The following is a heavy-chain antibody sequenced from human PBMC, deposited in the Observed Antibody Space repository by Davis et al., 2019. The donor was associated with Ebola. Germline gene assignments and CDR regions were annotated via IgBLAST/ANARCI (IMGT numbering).Heavy chain of an antibody. D-gene: IGHD3-16*01. CDR1: GLTFNKYV. Sequence: GESLKISCAASGLTFNKYVFNWVRHFPGKGLEWVSSISATDGETHYADSVKGRFTISRDNSKDTLYLQMNSLRAEDSAVYYCAKSEMYTDYQLPWYYYYGMDVWGHGTTVTVSS. J-gene: IGHJ6*02. CDR2: ISATDGET. CDR3: AKSEMYTDYQLPWYYYYGMDV. V-gene: IGHV3-23*01.